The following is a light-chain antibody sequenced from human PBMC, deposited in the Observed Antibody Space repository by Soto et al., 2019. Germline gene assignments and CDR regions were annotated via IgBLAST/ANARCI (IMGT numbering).Light chain of an antibody. V-gene: IGLV2-14*03. Sequence: QSALTQPASVSGSPGQSITISCTGTSIDVGGFNYVSWYQQHPGKAPKLMIFDVTNRPSGVSLRFSGSKSGNTASLTISGLQAEDEADYYCSSYTSSNTPVVIGGGTKLTVL. CDR2: DVT. CDR1: SIDVGGFNY. CDR3: SSYTSSNTPVV. J-gene: IGLJ2*01.